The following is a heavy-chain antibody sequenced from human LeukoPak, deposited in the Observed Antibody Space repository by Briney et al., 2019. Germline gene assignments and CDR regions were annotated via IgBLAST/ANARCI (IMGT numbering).Heavy chain of an antibody. J-gene: IGHJ4*02. D-gene: IGHD6-13*01. CDR2: INHSGST. Sequence: SETLSLTCAVYGGPFGGYYWSWIRQPPGKGLEWIGEINHSGSTNYHPSLKSRVPISVDTSKNQFSLKLSSVTAADPAVYYCARHSSWYQYHFHYRGPGTLVPVPP. V-gene: IGHV4-34*01. CDR1: GGPFGGYY. CDR3: ARHSSWYQYHFHY.